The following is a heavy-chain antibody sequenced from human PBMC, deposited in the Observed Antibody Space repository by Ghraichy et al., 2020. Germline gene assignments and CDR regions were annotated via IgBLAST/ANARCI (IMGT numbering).Heavy chain of an antibody. D-gene: IGHD5-24*01. CDR2: ITSSGDNT. J-gene: IGHJ4*02. CDR3: VRSPRLDGYNAHIDC. CDR1: GFTFSSYP. V-gene: IGHV3-64D*09. Sequence: GGSLRLSCSASGFTFSSYPMHWVRQAPGKGLEYVSAITSSGDNTFYIGSVYGRFTISRDNSKNTLFLQMTSLRAEDTAVYYCVRSPRLDGYNAHIDCWGPGTLVTVSS.